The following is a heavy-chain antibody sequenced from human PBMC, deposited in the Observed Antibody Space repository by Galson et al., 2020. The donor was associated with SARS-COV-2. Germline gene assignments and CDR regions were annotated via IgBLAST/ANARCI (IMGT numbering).Heavy chain of an antibody. V-gene: IGHV2-70*04. CDR2: IDWDDDK. J-gene: IGHJ4*02. Sequence: SGPTLVKPTQTLTLTCTFSGFSLSTSGMRVSWIRQPPGKALEWLARIDWDDDKFYSTSLKTRLTISKDTSKNQVVLTMTNMDPVDTATYYCARSYYDILTGSHADLDYWGQGTLVTVSS. D-gene: IGHD3-9*01. CDR3: ARSYYDILTGSHADLDY. CDR1: GFSLSTSGMR.